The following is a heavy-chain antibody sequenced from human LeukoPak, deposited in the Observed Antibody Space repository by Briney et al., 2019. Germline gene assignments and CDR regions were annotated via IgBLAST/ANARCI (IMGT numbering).Heavy chain of an antibody. D-gene: IGHD6-13*01. CDR1: GGTFSSYA. CDR2: IIPIFGTA. J-gene: IGHJ5*02. CDR3: AKYTGYSSSWYGTNWFDP. V-gene: IGHV1-69*13. Sequence: ASVKVSCKASGGTFSSYAISWVRQAPGQGLEWMGGIIPIFGTANYAQKFQGRVTITADESTSTAYMELSSLRSEDTAVYYCAKYTGYSSSWYGTNWFDPWGQGTLVTVSS.